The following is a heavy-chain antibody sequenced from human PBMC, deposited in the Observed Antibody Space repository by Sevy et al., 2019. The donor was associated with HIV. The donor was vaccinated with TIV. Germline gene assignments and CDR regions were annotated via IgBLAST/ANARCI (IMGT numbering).Heavy chain of an antibody. Sequence: SETLSLTCTVSGGSISSYYWSWIRQPPGKGLEWIGHIYYSGSTNYNPSLKSRVTISVDTSKNQFSLKLSSVTAADTAVYYCARHSFTIFGAGVGTDVWGKGTTVTVSS. CDR1: GGSISSYY. V-gene: IGHV4-59*01. J-gene: IGHJ6*04. CDR3: ARHSFTIFGAGVGTDV. CDR2: IYYSGST. D-gene: IGHD3-3*01.